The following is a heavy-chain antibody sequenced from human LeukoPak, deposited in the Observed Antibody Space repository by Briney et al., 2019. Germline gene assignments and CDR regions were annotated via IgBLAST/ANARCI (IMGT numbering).Heavy chain of an antibody. CDR3: ARDVGVVAADAFDI. Sequence: ASVKVSCKASGYTFTGYYMHWVRQAPGQGLEWMGWINPNSGGTNYAQKLPGWVTMTRDTSISTAYMELSRLRSDGTAVYYCARDVGVVAADAFDIWGQGTMVTVSS. V-gene: IGHV1-2*04. CDR2: INPNSGGT. CDR1: GYTFTGYY. J-gene: IGHJ3*02. D-gene: IGHD2-15*01.